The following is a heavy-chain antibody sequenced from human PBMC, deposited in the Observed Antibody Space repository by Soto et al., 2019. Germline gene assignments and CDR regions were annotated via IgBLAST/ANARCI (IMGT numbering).Heavy chain of an antibody. V-gene: IGHV4-30-4*01. D-gene: IGHD3-22*01. CDR2: IYYSGST. J-gene: IGHJ4*02. CDR1: GGSISSGDYY. Sequence: SETLSLTCTVSGGSISSGDYYWSWIRQPPGKGLEWIGYIYYSGSTYYNPSLKSRVTISVDTSKNQFSLKLSSVTAADTAVYYCARGYDSSGYYCIFDYWGQGTLVTVSS. CDR3: ARGYDSSGYYCIFDY.